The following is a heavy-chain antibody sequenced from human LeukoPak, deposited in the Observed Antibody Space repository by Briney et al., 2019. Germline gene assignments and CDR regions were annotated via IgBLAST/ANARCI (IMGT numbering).Heavy chain of an antibody. CDR3: ARCPYDILTGYYGIYYYYGMDV. CDR1: GFTVSSNY. D-gene: IGHD3-9*01. Sequence: PGGSLRLSCAASGFTVSSNYMSWVRQAPGKGLEWVSVIYSGGSTYYADSVKGRFTISRDNSKNTLYLQMNSLRAEDTAVYYCARCPYDILTGYYGIYYYYGMDVWGQGTTVTVSS. CDR2: IYSGGST. J-gene: IGHJ6*02. V-gene: IGHV3-53*01.